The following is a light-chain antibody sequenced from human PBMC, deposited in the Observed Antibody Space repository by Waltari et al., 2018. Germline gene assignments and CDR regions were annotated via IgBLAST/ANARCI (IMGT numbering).Light chain of an antibody. Sequence: IVMTQSPDSLAVSLGERATINCKSSQSVLFSSNNKNYLAWYQQQPGQPPKLLIYLASTRESGVPDRFSGSGSGTEFTLTISSLQAEDVAVYYCQQYFTTPWTFGQGTKVEIK. CDR1: QSVLFSSNNKNY. V-gene: IGKV4-1*01. CDR3: QQYFTTPWT. CDR2: LAS. J-gene: IGKJ1*01.